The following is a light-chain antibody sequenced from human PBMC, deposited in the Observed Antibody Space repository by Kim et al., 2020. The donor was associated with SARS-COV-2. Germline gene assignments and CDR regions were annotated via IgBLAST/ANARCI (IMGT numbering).Light chain of an antibody. CDR1: QSIGNW. V-gene: IGKV1-12*01. Sequence: DIQMTQSPSFVSASVGDRVTITCRASQSIGNWLAWYQQKPGKVPKLLVYSASSLRSGVPSRFSGSGSGTEFTLTIDSLQPEDFATYYCQQATGFPLSFGGGTKVDIK. CDR2: SAS. J-gene: IGKJ4*01. CDR3: QQATGFPLS.